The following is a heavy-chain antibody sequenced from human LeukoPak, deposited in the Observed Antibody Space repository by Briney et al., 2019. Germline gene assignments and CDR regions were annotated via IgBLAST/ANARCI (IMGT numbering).Heavy chain of an antibody. J-gene: IGHJ3*02. CDR2: ITSDGSST. D-gene: IGHD6-13*01. V-gene: IGHV3-74*01. CDR3: AREDSAADDAFDI. Sequence: GGSLRLSCAASGFTFSSYWMHWVRQAPGKGLVWVSRITSDGSSTSYADSVKGRFTISRDNAKNTLYLQMNSLRAEDTAVYYCAREDSAADDAFDIWGQGTMVTVSS. CDR1: GFTFSSYW.